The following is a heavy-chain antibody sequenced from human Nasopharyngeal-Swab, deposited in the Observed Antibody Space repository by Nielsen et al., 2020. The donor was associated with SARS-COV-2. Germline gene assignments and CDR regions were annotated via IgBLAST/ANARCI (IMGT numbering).Heavy chain of an antibody. Sequence: WVRQAPGQGLEWMGWISAYNGNTNYAQRLQGRVTMTTDTSTNTAYMEMRSLRSDDTAVYYCARTGYCSGGSCYSWWFDPWGQGTLATVSS. V-gene: IGHV1-18*01. D-gene: IGHD2-15*01. CDR2: ISAYNGNT. J-gene: IGHJ5*02. CDR3: ARTGYCSGGSCYSWWFDP.